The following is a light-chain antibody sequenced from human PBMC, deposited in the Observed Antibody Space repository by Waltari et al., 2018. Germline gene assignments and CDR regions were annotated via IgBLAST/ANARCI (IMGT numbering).Light chain of an antibody. Sequence: QSVLTQPPSASGTPGQGVTISCSGARSNIRSNSVHWFQHLPGTGPNLLIHSNDARPPGVPDRFSASKSGTSASLTISGLQSEDEADYYCSAWDDTLHAFVFGTGTTVTVL. CDR3: SAWDDTLHAFV. CDR2: SND. V-gene: IGLV1-44*01. J-gene: IGLJ1*01. CDR1: RSNIRSNS.